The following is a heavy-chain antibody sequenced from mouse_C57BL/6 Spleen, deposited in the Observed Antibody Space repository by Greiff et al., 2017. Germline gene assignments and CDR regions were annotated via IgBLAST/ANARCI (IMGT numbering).Heavy chain of an antibody. D-gene: IGHD1-1*01. CDR2: IYPGSGST. CDR3: ATLYYGSSYFYAMDY. J-gene: IGHJ4*01. V-gene: IGHV1-55*01. Sequence: VQLHQPGAELVKPGASVKMSCKASGYTFTSYWITWVKQRPGQGLEWIGDIYPGSGSTNYNEKFKSKATLTVDTSSSTAYMQLSSLTSEDSAVYYCATLYYGSSYFYAMDYWGQGTSVTVSS. CDR1: GYTFTSYW.